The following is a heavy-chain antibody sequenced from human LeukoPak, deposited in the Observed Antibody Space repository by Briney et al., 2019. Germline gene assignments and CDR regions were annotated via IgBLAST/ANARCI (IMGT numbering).Heavy chain of an antibody. Sequence: PSETLSLTCAVYGGSFSGYYWSWIRQPPGKGLEWIGEINHSGSTNYNPSLKSRVTISVDTSENQFSLKLSSVTAADTAVYYCAREDDLFDYWGQGTLVTVSS. CDR2: INHSGST. V-gene: IGHV4-34*01. CDR3: AREDDLFDY. D-gene: IGHD2-15*01. J-gene: IGHJ4*02. CDR1: GGSFSGYY.